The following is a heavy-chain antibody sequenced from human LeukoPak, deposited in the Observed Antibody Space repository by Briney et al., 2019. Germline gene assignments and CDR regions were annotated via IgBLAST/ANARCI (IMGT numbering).Heavy chain of an antibody. Sequence: ASVKVSCKASGYTFTYRYLHWVRQAPGQALEWMGWITPFNGNTNYAQKFQDRVTITRDRSMSTAYMELSSLRSEDTAMYYCASTGRPNYGMDVWGQGTTVTVSS. D-gene: IGHD3-10*01. V-gene: IGHV1-45*02. J-gene: IGHJ6*02. CDR3: ASTGRPNYGMDV. CDR1: GYTFTYRY. CDR2: ITPFNGNT.